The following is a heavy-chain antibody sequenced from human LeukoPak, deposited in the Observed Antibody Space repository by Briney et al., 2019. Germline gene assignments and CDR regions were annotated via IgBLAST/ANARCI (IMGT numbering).Heavy chain of an antibody. V-gene: IGHV1-18*01. CDR2: ISAYNGNT. J-gene: IGHJ5*02. CDR1: GYTFTSYG. D-gene: IGHD2-2*01. CDR3: AREYCSSTNCSARGHNWFDP. Sequence: RASVKVSCKASGYTFTSYGISWVRQAPGQGLEWMGWISAYNGNTNYAQKLQGRVTMTTDTSTSTAYMELRSLRSDDTAVYYCAREYCSSTNCSARGHNWFDPWGQGTLVTVSS.